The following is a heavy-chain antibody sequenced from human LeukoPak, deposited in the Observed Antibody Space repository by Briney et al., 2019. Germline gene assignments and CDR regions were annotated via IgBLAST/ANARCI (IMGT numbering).Heavy chain of an antibody. CDR1: GGSISSYY. V-gene: IGHV4-4*09. CDR2: IYSSGST. CDR3: ARTYSTSSNFDY. D-gene: IGHD2-2*01. J-gene: IGHJ4*02. Sequence: KPSETLSLTCTVSGGSISSYYWSWIRQPPGKGLEWIGYIYSSGSTNYNPSLKSRVTISVDTSKEQFSLKLSSVTAADTALYYCARTYSTSSNFDYWGQGTLVTVSS.